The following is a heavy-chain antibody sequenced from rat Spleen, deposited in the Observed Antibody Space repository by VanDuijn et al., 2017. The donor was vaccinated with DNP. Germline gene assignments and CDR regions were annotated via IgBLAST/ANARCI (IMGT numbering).Heavy chain of an antibody. V-gene: IGHV2-27*01. CDR1: GFSLTIYH. CDR2: IESGGIS. D-gene: IGHD1-9*01. CDR3: SRDRDSIGIRTWYFDF. J-gene: IGHJ1*01. Sequence: QVQLKESGPGLVQPSQTLSLTCTVSGFSLTIYHVHWVRQPPGKGLEGMGRIESGGISDYNSALKSRLSISRNTSKSQVFLRMNSLQTEDSAIYVCSRDRDSIGIRTWYFDFWGPGTMVTVSS.